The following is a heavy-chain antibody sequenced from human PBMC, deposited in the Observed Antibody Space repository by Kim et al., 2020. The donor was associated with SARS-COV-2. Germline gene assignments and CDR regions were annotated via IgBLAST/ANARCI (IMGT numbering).Heavy chain of an antibody. CDR3: ARERSRGGYFDY. V-gene: IGHV4-59*01. Sequence: NDNPSLKSRVTKSVDTSKNQFSLKLSSVTAADTAVYYCARERSRGGYFDYWGQGTLVTVSS. J-gene: IGHJ4*02.